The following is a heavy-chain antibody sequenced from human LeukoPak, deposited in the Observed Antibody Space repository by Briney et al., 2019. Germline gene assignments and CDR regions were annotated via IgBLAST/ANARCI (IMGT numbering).Heavy chain of an antibody. CDR3: ARHLSGTTTAHYFDF. CDR2: VYFSGSS. V-gene: IGHV4-38-2*02. D-gene: IGHD1-14*01. J-gene: IGHJ4*02. CDR1: GYFISSGYY. Sequence: PSETLSLTCTVSGYFISSGYYWGWIRQSTGKGLEWIASVYFSGSSQYNPSLMGRAFISVDSSKNQVSLRLDSVTAADSAVYHCARHLSGTTTAHYFDFWGQGTLVTVSS.